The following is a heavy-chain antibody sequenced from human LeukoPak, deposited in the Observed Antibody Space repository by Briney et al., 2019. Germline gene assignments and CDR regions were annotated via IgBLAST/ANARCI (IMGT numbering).Heavy chain of an antibody. J-gene: IGHJ4*02. CDR1: GFTFSSYA. D-gene: IGHD1-26*01. Sequence: GGSLRLSCAASGFTFSSYAMSWVRQAPGKGLEWVSAISASGGSTYYADSVRGRFTISRDNSKNTLYLQMNSLRAEDTAVYYCAKDRNSGSYSFFDYWGQGTLVTVSS. CDR3: AKDRNSGSYSFFDY. CDR2: ISASGGST. V-gene: IGHV3-23*01.